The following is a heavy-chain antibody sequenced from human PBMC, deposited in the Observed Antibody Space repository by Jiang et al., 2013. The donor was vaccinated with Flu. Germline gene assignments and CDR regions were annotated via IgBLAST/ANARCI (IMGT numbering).Heavy chain of an antibody. CDR3: TRDQDGWPDY. D-gene: IGHD6-19*01. CDR2: TYYRSKWFH. V-gene: IGHV6-1*01. CDR1: GDRVSSTSAA. Sequence: QTLSLTCAISGDRVSSTSAAWGWIRQSPSRGLEWLGRTYYRSKWFHDYAISVKSRITISPDTSQNQVSLQLNSVTPEDTAVYYCTRDQDGWPDYWGQGTLVTVSS. J-gene: IGHJ4*02.